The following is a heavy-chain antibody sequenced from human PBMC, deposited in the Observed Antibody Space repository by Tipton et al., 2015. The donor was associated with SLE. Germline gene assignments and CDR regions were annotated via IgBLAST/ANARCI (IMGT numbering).Heavy chain of an antibody. CDR3: AREGGQLVRGYLDY. CDR1: GFSFNTYA. D-gene: IGHD6-6*01. V-gene: IGHV3-30*04. J-gene: IGHJ4*02. Sequence: SLRLSCAASGFSFNTYAVHWVRQAPGKGLEWLAVISSDGRTKNYADSVKGRFTISRDNSKNTLYLQMNNLRAEDTAVYYCAREGGQLVRGYLDYWGQGTLVTVSS. CDR2: ISSDGRTK.